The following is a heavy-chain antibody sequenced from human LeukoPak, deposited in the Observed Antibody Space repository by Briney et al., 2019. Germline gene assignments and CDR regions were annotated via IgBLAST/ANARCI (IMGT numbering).Heavy chain of an antibody. J-gene: IGHJ5*02. V-gene: IGHV1-2*02. Sequence: GASVKVSCKASGYTFTGYYMHWVRQAPGQGLEWMGWINPNSGGTNYAQKFQGRVTMTRDTSISTAYMELSRLRSDDTAVYYCARDRKLPVLRYFDWSPRGGWFDPWGQGTLVTVSS. D-gene: IGHD3-9*01. CDR2: INPNSGGT. CDR3: ARDRKLPVLRYFDWSPRGGWFDP. CDR1: GYTFTGYY.